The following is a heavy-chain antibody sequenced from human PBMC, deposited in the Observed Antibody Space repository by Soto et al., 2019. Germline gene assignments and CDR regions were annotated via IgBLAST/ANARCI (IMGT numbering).Heavy chain of an antibody. D-gene: IGHD1-7*01. CDR2: IWYDGSNK. J-gene: IGHJ6*02. CDR3: ARGPRDWNYVYYYGMDV. CDR1: GFTFISYG. V-gene: IGHV3-33*01. Sequence: PGGSLRLSCAASGFTFISYGMHWVRQAPGKGLEWVAVIWYDGSNKYYADSVKGRFTISRDNSKNTLYLQMNSLRAEDTAVYYCARGPRDWNYVYYYGMDVWGQGTTVTVSS.